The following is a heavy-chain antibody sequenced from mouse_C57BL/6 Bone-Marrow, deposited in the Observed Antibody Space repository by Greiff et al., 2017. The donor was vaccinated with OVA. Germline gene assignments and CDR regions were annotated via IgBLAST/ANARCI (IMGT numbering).Heavy chain of an antibody. D-gene: IGHD3-3*01. CDR3: TTWGWAAWVAY. V-gene: IGHV14-4*01. Sequence: EVQLQESGAELVRPGASVKLSCTASGFNIKDDYMHWVKQRPEQGLAWIGWIDPENGDTEYASKFQGKATITADTSSNTAYLQLSSLTSEDTAVDYCTTWGWAAWVAYWGQGTLVTVSA. CDR1: GFNIKDDY. CDR2: IDPENGDT. J-gene: IGHJ3*01.